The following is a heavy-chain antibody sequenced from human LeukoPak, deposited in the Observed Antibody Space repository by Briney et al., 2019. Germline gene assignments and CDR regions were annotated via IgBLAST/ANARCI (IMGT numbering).Heavy chain of an antibody. Sequence: PGGSLRLSCAASGFTFSSYAMSWVRQAPGKGLEWVSAISGSGGSTYYADSVKGRFTISRDNSKNTLYLQMNSLRAEDTAVYYCARVPYYDSSGPVGRYYYYGMDVWGQGTTVTVSS. CDR2: ISGSGGST. V-gene: IGHV3-23*01. CDR1: GFTFSSYA. J-gene: IGHJ6*02. CDR3: ARVPYYDSSGPVGRYYYYGMDV. D-gene: IGHD3-22*01.